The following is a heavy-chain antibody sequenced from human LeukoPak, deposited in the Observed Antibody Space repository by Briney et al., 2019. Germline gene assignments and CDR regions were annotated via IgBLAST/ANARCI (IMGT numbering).Heavy chain of an antibody. CDR3: GRGPEWLTFDY. Sequence: PGGSLSHLCAASGFTLSCNLMSWGRQAPGKGLEWVSVIYSGGSTYYADSVKGRFTISRHNSKNTLYPQMNSLRAEDTAVYYCGRGPEWLTFDYWGQGTLVTVSS. CDR1: GFTLSCNL. J-gene: IGHJ4*02. V-gene: IGHV3-53*04. D-gene: IGHD3-3*01. CDR2: IYSGGST.